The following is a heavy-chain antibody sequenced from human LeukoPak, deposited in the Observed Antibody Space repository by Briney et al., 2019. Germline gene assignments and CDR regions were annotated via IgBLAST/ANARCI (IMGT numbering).Heavy chain of an antibody. CDR2: VSDSGSSA. CDR1: GFTFRNYG. V-gene: IGHV3-23*01. CDR3: AKEKSLQYFDY. Sequence: PGGSLRLSCAASGFTFRNYGMSWVRQAPGKGLEWVSVVSDSGSSAYYTDSVKGRFTISRDNSKNTLYLQMNSLRAEDTAVYFCAKEKSLQYFDYWGQGTLVTVSS. J-gene: IGHJ4*02.